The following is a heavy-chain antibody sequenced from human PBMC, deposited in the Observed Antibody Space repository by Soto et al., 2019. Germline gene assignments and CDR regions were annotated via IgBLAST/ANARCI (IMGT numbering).Heavy chain of an antibody. CDR3: AREDGDYGYFQH. CDR1: GGSISSYY. CDR2: IYYSGST. J-gene: IGHJ1*01. D-gene: IGHD4-17*01. V-gene: IGHV4-59*01. Sequence: SETLSLTCTVSGGSISSYYWSWIRQPPGKGLEWIGYIYYSGSTNYNPSLKSRVTISVDTSKNQFSLKLSSVTAADTAVYYCAREDGDYGYFQHWGQGTLVTVSS.